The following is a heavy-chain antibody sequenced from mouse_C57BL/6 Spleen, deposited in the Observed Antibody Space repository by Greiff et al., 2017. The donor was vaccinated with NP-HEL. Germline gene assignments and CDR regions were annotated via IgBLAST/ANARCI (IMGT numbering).Heavy chain of an antibody. CDR1: GFTFSNYW. J-gene: IGHJ4*01. D-gene: IGHD1-1*01. CDR2: IRLKSDNYAT. CDR3: TTTVVAGGAMDY. Sequence: DVKLQESGGGLVQPGGSMKLSCVASGFTFSNYWMNWVRQSPEKGLEWVAQIRLKSDNYATHYAESVKGRFTISRDDSKSSVYLQMNNLRAEDTGIYYCTTTVVAGGAMDYWGQGTSVTVSS. V-gene: IGHV6-3*01.